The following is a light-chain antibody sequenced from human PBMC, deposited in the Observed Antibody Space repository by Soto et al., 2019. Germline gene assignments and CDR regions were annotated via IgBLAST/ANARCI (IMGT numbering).Light chain of an antibody. CDR2: GAS. J-gene: IGKJ1*01. CDR3: QQYGSSPWT. V-gene: IGKV3-20*01. CDR1: QSVSSSY. Sequence: EIVLTQSPGTLSLSPGERAILSWRASQSVSSSYLAWYQQKPGQAPRLLIFGASRRATGIPDRFSGSGSGTDFTLTISRLEPEDFAVYYCQQYGSSPWTFGQGTKVDI.